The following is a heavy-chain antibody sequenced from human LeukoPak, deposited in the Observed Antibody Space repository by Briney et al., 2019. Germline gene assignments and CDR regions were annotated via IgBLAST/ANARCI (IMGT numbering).Heavy chain of an antibody. CDR1: GYFISSGYY. CDR3: ATNYYDSSGYYLGEYFHH. D-gene: IGHD3-22*01. CDR2: IYPSGST. J-gene: IGHJ1*01. V-gene: IGHV4-38-2*02. Sequence: SETLSLTCTVSGYFISSGYYWGWIRQPPGKGLEWIGTIYPSGSTDHNPSLKSRLTISLDTSKNQFSLKLSSVTAADTAVYYCATNYYDSSGYYLGEYFHHWGQGTLVTVSS.